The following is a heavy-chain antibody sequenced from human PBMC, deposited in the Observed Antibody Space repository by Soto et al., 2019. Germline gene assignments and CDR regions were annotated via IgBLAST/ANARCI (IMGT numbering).Heavy chain of an antibody. CDR3: ARVRITIFGVVIEGYMDV. CDR2: ISSSSSYI. Sequence: GSLRLSCAASGFTFSSYSMNWVRQAPGKGLEWVSSISSSSSYIYYADSVKGRFTVSRDNAKNSLYLQMNSLRAEDTAVYYCARVRITIFGVVIEGYMDVWGKGTTVTVSS. D-gene: IGHD3-3*01. CDR1: GFTFSSYS. J-gene: IGHJ6*03. V-gene: IGHV3-21*01.